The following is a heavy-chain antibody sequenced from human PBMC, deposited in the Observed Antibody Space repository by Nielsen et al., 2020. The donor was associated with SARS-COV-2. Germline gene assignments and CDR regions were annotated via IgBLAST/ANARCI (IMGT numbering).Heavy chain of an antibody. CDR3: ARAKENYYDSSGYYFDY. CDR1: GFTFSSYG. V-gene: IGHV3-33*01. Sequence: GESLKISCAASGFTFSSYGMHWVRQAPGKGLEWVAVIWYDGSNKYYADSVKGRFTISRDNSKNTLYLQMNSLRAEDTAVYYCARAKENYYDSSGYYFDYWGQGTLVTVSS. CDR2: IWYDGSNK. J-gene: IGHJ4*02. D-gene: IGHD3-22*01.